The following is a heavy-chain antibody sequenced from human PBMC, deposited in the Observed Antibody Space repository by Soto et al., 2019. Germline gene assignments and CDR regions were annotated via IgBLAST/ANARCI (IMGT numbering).Heavy chain of an antibody. CDR2: ISYDGSNK. CDR1: GFTFSSYG. D-gene: IGHD3-3*01. J-gene: IGHJ6*03. CDR3: ARRITIFGVVITSYYYYMDV. V-gene: IGHV3-30*03. Sequence: GGSLRLSCAASGFTFSSYGMHWVRQAPGRGLEWVAVISYDGSNKYYADSVKGRFTISRDNSKNTLYLQMNSLRAEDTAVYYCARRITIFGVVITSYYYYMDVWGKGTTVTVSS.